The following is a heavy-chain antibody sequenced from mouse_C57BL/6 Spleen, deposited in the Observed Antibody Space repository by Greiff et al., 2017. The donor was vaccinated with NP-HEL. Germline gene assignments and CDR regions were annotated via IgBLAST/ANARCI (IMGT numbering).Heavy chain of an antibody. CDR1: GYSFTDYN. CDR3: ARRVLGGWYLDV. V-gene: IGHV1-39*01. D-gene: IGHD1-1*01. CDR2: INPNYGTT. J-gene: IGHJ1*03. Sequence: EVQLQQSGPELVKPGASVKISCKASGYSFTDYNMNWVKQSNGKSLEWIGVINPNYGTTSYNQKFKGKATLTVDQSSSTAYMQLNSLQPEDSAVYYGARRVLGGWYLDVWGTGTTVTVSS.